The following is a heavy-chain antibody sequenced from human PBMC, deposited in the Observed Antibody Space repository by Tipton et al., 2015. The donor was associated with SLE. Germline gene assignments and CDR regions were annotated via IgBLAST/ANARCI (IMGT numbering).Heavy chain of an antibody. CDR2: IYYSGST. CDR1: GGSFSSYY. V-gene: IGHV4-59*01. CDR3: ASDVFHGDYVNYYYYYMDV. D-gene: IGHD4-17*01. J-gene: IGHJ6*03. Sequence: TLSLTCAVYGGSFSSYYWSWIRQPPGKGLEWIGYIYYSGSTNYNPSLKSRVTISVDTSKNQFSLKLSSVTAADTAVYYCASDVFHGDYVNYYYYYMDVWGKGTTVTVSS.